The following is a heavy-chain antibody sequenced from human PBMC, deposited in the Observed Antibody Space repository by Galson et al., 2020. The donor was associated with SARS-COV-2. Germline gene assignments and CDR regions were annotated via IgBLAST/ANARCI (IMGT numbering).Heavy chain of an antibody. Sequence: SQTLSLTCSVSGDSISNALYYWNWIRQHPGKGLEWIGYIHYSGSTYYNPSLRSRITMSIDTSKNQFSLKLSSVTAADTAVYYCARCTGGSCYSGYSWGQGTLVTVSS. J-gene: IGHJ4*02. CDR1: GDSISNALYY. D-gene: IGHD2-15*01. CDR2: IHYSGST. CDR3: ARCTGGSCYSGYS. V-gene: IGHV4-31*03.